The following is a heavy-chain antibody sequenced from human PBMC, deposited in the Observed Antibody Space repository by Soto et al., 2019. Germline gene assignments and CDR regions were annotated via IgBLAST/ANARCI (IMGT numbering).Heavy chain of an antibody. D-gene: IGHD4-17*01. J-gene: IGHJ5*02. V-gene: IGHV1-18*01. CDR2: ISTYSGDT. CDR1: GYTFFTYD. Sequence: QVYLVQSGVEVKTPWASVKVSCQASGYTFFTYDISWVRQAPGQGIEWMGWISTYSGDTKYAQKFQGRVIMTTDTATTTAYLELRSLRSDDTAVYYCARHHGPATSENWFDPWGQGTLVTVSS. CDR3: ARHHGPATSENWFDP.